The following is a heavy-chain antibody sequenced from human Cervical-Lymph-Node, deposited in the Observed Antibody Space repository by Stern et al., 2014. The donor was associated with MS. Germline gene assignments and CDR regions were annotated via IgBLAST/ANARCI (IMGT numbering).Heavy chain of an antibody. D-gene: IGHD4-17*01. CDR1: GFTFGTYW. V-gene: IGHV3-7*01. Sequence: EVQLVESGGGLVQPGGSPRLSCAASGFTFGTYWMSWVRQAPGKGLEWVANIKEDGSEKYYVGSVKGRFSISRDNAKNSLYLQMNSLRAEDTAVYFCARDFYGDGRNYWGQGTLVTVSS. CDR3: ARDFYGDGRNY. J-gene: IGHJ4*02. CDR2: IKEDGSEK.